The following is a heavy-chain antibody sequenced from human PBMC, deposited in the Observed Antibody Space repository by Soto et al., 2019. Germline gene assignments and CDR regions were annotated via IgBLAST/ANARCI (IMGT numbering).Heavy chain of an antibody. V-gene: IGHV5-10-1*01. D-gene: IGHD6-13*01. CDR3: ARQIYDSGTGPNFQYYFDS. CDR1: GYSFAGYW. Sequence: GESLKISCKGSGYSFAGYWITWVRQKPGKGLEWMGRIDPSDSQTYYSPSFRGHVTISVTKSITTVFLQWSSLRASDTAMYYCARQIYDSGTGPNFQYYFDSWGQGTPVTVSS. J-gene: IGHJ4*02. CDR2: IDPSDSQT.